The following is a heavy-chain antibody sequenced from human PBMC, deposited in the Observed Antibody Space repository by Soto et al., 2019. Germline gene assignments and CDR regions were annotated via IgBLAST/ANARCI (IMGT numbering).Heavy chain of an antibody. J-gene: IGHJ4*02. Sequence: SETLSLTCAVYGGSFSGYYWSWIRQPPGKGLEWIGEINHSGSTNYNPSLKSRVTISVDTSKNQFSLKLSSVTAADTAVYYCAREVSTGGSVRGEFDYWGQGTLVTVSS. CDR1: GGSFSGYY. D-gene: IGHD3-10*01. CDR3: AREVSTGGSVRGEFDY. V-gene: IGHV4-34*01. CDR2: INHSGST.